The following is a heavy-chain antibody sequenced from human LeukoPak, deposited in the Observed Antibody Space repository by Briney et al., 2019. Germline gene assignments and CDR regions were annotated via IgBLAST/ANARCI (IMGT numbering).Heavy chain of an antibody. CDR3: ARVPGITGIYYHYYMDV. Sequence: SGGSLRLSCAASGFTFSSYWMSWVRQAPGKGLEWVANIKQDGSEKYYVDSVKGRFTISRDNAKNSLYLQMNSLRAEDTAVYYCARVPGITGIYYHYYMDVWGKGTTVTVSS. CDR1: GFTFSSYW. D-gene: IGHD1-20*01. CDR2: IKQDGSEK. V-gene: IGHV3-7*01. J-gene: IGHJ6*03.